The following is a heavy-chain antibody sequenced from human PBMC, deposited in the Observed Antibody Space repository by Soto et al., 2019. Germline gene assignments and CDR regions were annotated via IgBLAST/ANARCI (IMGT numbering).Heavy chain of an antibody. CDR3: AGRLRCGGDCYSSDY. D-gene: IGHD2-21*02. Sequence: PGESLKISCKGSGYSFTNYWIGWVRQMPGKGLEWMGIIYPGDSDTRYSPSFQGQVTISADKSIGTAYLQWNSLKASDTAIYYCAGRLRCGGDCYSSDYWGQGTLVTVSS. CDR2: IYPGDSDT. V-gene: IGHV5-51*01. CDR1: GYSFTNYW. J-gene: IGHJ4*02.